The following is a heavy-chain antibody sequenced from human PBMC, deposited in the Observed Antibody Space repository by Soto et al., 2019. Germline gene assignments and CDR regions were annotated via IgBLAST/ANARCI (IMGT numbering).Heavy chain of an antibody. CDR2: VYNSGST. J-gene: IGHJ4*02. V-gene: IGHV4-59*01. CDR1: GGSISSNY. Sequence: LSLTCTVSGGSISSNYWTWIRQPPGKGLEWIGYVYNSGSTNYNPSLKSRVTISEDTSKSQFSLKVNSMTAADTAVYYCVRYRREAVAGYTLDNWGQGILVTVSS. CDR3: VRYRREAVAGYTLDN. D-gene: IGHD6-13*01.